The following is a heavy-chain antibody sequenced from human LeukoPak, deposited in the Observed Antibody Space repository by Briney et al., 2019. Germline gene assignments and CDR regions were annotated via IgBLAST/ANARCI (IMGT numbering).Heavy chain of an antibody. Sequence: ASVKVSCKASGYTFSAYYIHWVRQAPGQGLAWVGWINPNSGGTNHAQKFQGRVTMTRDTSLNTVYMELRSLRSDDTAVYYCARNYYDSVGHHDYWGQGTLVTVSS. D-gene: IGHD3-22*01. V-gene: IGHV1-2*02. J-gene: IGHJ4*02. CDR1: GYTFSAYY. CDR3: ARNYYDSVGHHDY. CDR2: INPNSGGT.